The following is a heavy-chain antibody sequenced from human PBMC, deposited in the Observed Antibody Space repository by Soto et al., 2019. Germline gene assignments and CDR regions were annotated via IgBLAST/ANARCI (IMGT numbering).Heavy chain of an antibody. J-gene: IGHJ4*02. Sequence: GGSLRVSCAASGFPFSNYWMHSIRPAPGKGLVWVSRINNDGSGTSYADSVKGRFTISRDNSKNTLYLQMNSLRAEDTAVYYCARDGYCSGGSCYSVPVFDYWGQGTLVTVSS. CDR1: GFPFSNYW. CDR3: ARDGYCSGGSCYSVPVFDY. CDR2: INNDGSGT. V-gene: IGHV3-74*01. D-gene: IGHD2-15*01.